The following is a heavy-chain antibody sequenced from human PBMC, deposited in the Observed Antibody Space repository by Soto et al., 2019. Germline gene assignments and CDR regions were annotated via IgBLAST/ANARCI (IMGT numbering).Heavy chain of an antibody. CDR3: AKGGYYDSSGTLGGMDV. V-gene: IGHV3-23*01. CDR1: GFTFSSYA. CDR2: ISGSGGST. D-gene: IGHD3-22*01. Sequence: PGGSLRLSCAASGFTFSSYAMSWVRQAPGKGLEWVSAISGSGGSTYYADSVKGRFTISRDNSKNTLYLQMNSLRAEDTAVYYCAKGGYYDSSGTLGGMDVWGQGTTVTVSS. J-gene: IGHJ6*02.